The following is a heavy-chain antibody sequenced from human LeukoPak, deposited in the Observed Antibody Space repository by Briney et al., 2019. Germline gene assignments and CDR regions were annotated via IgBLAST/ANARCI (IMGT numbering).Heavy chain of an antibody. V-gene: IGHV4-59*01. Sequence: SETLSLTCTVSGDSLSGYYWNWIRQPPGKGLEWIGHVFYTGTTKYHPSLKSRIAISVDTSSNQFSLKLRSVTTADTAVYYCARGITVTTTSGHLDFWGQGILVTVPS. CDR1: GDSLSGYY. J-gene: IGHJ4*02. CDR3: ARGITVTTTSGHLDF. CDR2: VFYTGTT. D-gene: IGHD4-17*01.